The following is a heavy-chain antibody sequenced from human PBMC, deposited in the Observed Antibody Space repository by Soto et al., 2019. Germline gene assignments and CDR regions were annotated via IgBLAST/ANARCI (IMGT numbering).Heavy chain of an antibody. Sequence: QVQLVQSGAEVKKPGASVKVSCKVSGYTLTELSMHWVRQAPGKGLEWMGGFDPEDGETIYAQKFQGRVTMTEETSTDTAYMELSSLRSEDTAVYYCATGFAPVVTAISSYWYFDLWGRGTLVTVSS. V-gene: IGHV1-24*01. J-gene: IGHJ2*01. D-gene: IGHD2-21*02. CDR2: FDPEDGET. CDR3: ATGFAPVVTAISSYWYFDL. CDR1: GYTLTELS.